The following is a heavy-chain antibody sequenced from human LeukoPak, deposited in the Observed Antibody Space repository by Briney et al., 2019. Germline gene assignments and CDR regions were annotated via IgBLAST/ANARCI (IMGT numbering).Heavy chain of an antibody. CDR2: ISSNGGST. J-gene: IGHJ3*02. Sequence: PGGSLRLSCAASGFTFSSYAMHWVRQAPGKGLEYVSAISSNGGSTYYANSVKGRFTISRDNSKNTPYLQMGSLRAEDMAVFYCARDQKASDTDVDTAMVDDAFDIWGQGTMVTVSS. D-gene: IGHD5-18*01. V-gene: IGHV3-64*01. CDR1: GFTFSSYA. CDR3: ARDQKASDTDVDTAMVDDAFDI.